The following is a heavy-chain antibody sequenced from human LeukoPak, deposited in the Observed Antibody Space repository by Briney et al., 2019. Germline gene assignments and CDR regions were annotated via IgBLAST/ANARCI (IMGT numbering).Heavy chain of an antibody. V-gene: IGHV3-23*01. J-gene: IGHJ4*02. CDR3: AKDLIPRDYFDY. CDR2: ISGSGGST. Sequence: GGSLRLSCAASAFTFSSYAMSWVRQAPGKGLEWVSAISGSGGSTYYADSVKGRFTISRDNSKNTLYLQMNSLRAEDTAVYYCAKDLIPRDYFDYWGQGTLVTVSS. CDR1: AFTFSSYA.